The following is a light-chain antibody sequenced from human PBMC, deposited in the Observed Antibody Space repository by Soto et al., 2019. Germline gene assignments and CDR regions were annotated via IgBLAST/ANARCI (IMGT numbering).Light chain of an antibody. CDR3: QQYGSSPFT. CDR2: GAS. J-gene: IGKJ3*01. CDR1: QSVSSSS. V-gene: IGKV3-20*01. Sequence: EIVLTQSPGTLSLSAGETATLSCRVSQSVSSSSLAWYQQKPGQAPRLLIYGASSRATGIPDRFSGSGSGTDFTLTISRLEPEDFEVYYCQQYGSSPFTFGPGTKVDIK.